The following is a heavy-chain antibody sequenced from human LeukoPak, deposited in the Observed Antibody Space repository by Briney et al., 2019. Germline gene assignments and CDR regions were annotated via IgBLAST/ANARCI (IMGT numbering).Heavy chain of an antibody. CDR3: AKDDWSGYSSSGGLLGY. D-gene: IGHD6-13*01. J-gene: IGHJ4*02. Sequence: GRSLRLSCAASGFTFDDYAMHWVRQAPGKGLEWVSGISWNSGSIGYADSVKGRFTISRDNSKNSLYLQMNSLRTEDTALYYCAKDDWSGYSSSGGLLGYWGQGTLVTVSS. CDR2: ISWNSGSI. CDR1: GFTFDDYA. V-gene: IGHV3-9*01.